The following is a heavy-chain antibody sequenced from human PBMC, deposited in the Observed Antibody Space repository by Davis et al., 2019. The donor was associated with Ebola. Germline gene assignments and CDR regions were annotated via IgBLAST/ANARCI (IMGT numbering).Heavy chain of an antibody. V-gene: IGHV3-53*01. J-gene: IGHJ4*02. D-gene: IGHD2-15*01. CDR2: IYSGVSA. Sequence: PGGSLRLSCAASGFSVSSNYMSWVRQAPGKGLEWVSVIYSGVSANYADAVKGRLTISRDHSKTTPYLQMTILRVDDQAVYYCARGAGYCSGGGCYGRDYFDYWGQGTLVTVSS. CDR3: ARGAGYCSGGGCYGRDYFDY. CDR1: GFSVSSNY.